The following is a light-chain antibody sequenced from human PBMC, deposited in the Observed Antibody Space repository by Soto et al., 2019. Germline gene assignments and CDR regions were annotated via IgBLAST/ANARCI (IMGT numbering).Light chain of an antibody. CDR1: QSVRSN. Sequence: EIVLTQSPGTLSLSPGERATLSARASQSVRSNLAWYQQTPGQAPRLLIYGASTRATGIPARFSGSGSGTEFTLTISSLQSEDFAVYYCQQYNNWRTFGQGTQVDIK. V-gene: IGKV3-15*01. J-gene: IGKJ1*01. CDR3: QQYNNWRT. CDR2: GAS.